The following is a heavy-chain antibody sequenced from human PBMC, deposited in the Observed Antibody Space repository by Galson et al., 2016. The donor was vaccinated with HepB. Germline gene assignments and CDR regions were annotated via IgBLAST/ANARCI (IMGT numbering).Heavy chain of an antibody. D-gene: IGHD6-19*01. CDR2: INAGNGNT. CDR3: AGDGGSGISVAGSLLDAFDI. J-gene: IGHJ3*02. Sequence: SVKVSCKASGYTFTTYAMHWVRQAPGQRLEWMGWINAGNGNTKFSQKFQGRVTITRDTSASTAQLELSSLRSEDTAVYYCAGDGGSGISVAGSLLDAFDIWGQGTMVTVSS. V-gene: IGHV1-3*01. CDR1: GYTFTTYA.